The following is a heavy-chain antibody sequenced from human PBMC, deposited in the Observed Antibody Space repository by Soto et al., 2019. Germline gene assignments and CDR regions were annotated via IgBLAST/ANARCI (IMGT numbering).Heavy chain of an antibody. CDR3: ARSQGSSTSLEIYYYYYYGMDV. J-gene: IGHJ6*02. V-gene: IGHV1-69*01. Sequence: QVRLVQSGAEVQKPGSSVKVSCKASGGTFSSYAISWVRQAPGQGLEWMGGIIPISGTANYAQKFQGSVTITADESTGTAYRELSSLRSEDTAVYYCARSQGSSTSLEIYYYYYYGMDVWGQGTTVTVSS. D-gene: IGHD2-2*01. CDR1: GGTFSSYA. CDR2: IIPISGTA.